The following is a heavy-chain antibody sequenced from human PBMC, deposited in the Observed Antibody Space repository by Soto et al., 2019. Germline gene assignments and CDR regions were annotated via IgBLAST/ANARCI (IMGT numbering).Heavy chain of an antibody. CDR1: GFTFSSYG. CDR3: AKAPWATSDY. D-gene: IGHD5-12*01. V-gene: IGHV3-30*18. CDR2: ISYDGSNK. Sequence: QVQLVESGGGVVQPGRSLRLSCAASGFTFSSYGMHWVRQAPGKGLEWVAVISYDGSNKYYADSVKGRFTISRDNSKNTLYLQMNSLRAEDTAVYYCAKAPWATSDYWGQGTLVTVSS. J-gene: IGHJ4*02.